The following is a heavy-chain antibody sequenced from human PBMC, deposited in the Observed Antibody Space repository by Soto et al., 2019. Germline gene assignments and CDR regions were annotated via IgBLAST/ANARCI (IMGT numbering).Heavy chain of an antibody. V-gene: IGHV3-30-3*01. Sequence: QVQLVESGGGVVQPGRSLRLSCAASGFTFSSYAMHWVRQAPGKGLEWVAVISYDGSNKYYADSVKGRFTISRDNSKNTLYLQMTSLRAEDTAVYYCARESRVDAFDIWGQGTMVNVSS. D-gene: IGHD2-2*01. CDR1: GFTFSSYA. CDR3: ARESRVDAFDI. CDR2: ISYDGSNK. J-gene: IGHJ3*02.